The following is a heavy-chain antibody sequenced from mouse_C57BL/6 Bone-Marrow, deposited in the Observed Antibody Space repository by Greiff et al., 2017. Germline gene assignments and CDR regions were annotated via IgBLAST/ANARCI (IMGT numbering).Heavy chain of an antibody. D-gene: IGHD1-1*01. CDR3: ARPSSPLYFDV. V-gene: IGHV1-64*01. CDR1: GYTFTSYW. J-gene: IGHJ1*03. Sequence: GYTFTSYWMHWVKQRPGQGLEWIGMIHPNSGSTNYNEKFKSKATLTVDKSSSTAYMQLSSLTSEDSAVYYCARPSSPLYFDVWGTGTTVTVSS. CDR2: IHPNSGST.